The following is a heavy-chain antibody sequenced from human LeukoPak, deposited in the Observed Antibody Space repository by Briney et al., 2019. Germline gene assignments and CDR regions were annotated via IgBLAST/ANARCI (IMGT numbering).Heavy chain of an antibody. CDR2: IIPIFGTA. CDR1: GGTFSSYA. D-gene: IGHD5-18*01. CDR3: ARGGHTAMVNSDAFDI. J-gene: IGHJ3*02. V-gene: IGHV1-69*01. Sequence: ASVKVSCKASGGTFSSYAISWVRQAPGQGLEWMGGIIPIFGTANYAQKFQGRVTITADESTSTAYMELSSLRSEDTAVYYCARGGHTAMVNSDAFDIWGKGTTVTVSS.